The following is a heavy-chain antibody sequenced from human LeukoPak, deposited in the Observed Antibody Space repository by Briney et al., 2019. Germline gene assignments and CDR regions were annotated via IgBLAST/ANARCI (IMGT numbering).Heavy chain of an antibody. V-gene: IGHV1-69*04. CDR3: ARPIVGATTWDLDY. J-gene: IGHJ4*02. CDR2: IIPILGIA. Sequence: GASVKVSCKASGGTFSSYAIRWVRQAPGQGLEWMGRIIPILGIANYAQKFQGRVTITADKSTSTAYMELSSLRPEDTAVYYCARPIVGATTWDLDYWGQGTLVTVSS. CDR1: GGTFSSYA. D-gene: IGHD1-26*01.